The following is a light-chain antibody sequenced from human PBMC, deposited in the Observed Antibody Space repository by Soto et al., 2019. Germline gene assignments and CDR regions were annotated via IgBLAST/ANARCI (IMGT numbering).Light chain of an antibody. CDR2: RIS. Sequence: SMSKQSACTLSLSPEERATLFCTVSRSASSNYFAWYQQKPRQAPRLLIYRISSRDTGIPDRFSGSGSGTDFTLTISRLEPEDFAVYYCEQYGSSPRTFGQGTKVDIK. V-gene: IGKV3-20*01. CDR3: EQYGSSPRT. J-gene: IGKJ1*01. CDR1: RSASSNY.